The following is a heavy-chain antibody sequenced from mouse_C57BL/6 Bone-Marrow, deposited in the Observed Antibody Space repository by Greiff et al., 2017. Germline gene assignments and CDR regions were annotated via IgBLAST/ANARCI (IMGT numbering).Heavy chain of an antibody. Sequence: VKLQQPGAELVKPGASVKLSCKASGYTFTSYWMHWVKQRPGQGLEWIGMIHPNSGSTNYNEKFKSKATLTVDKSSSTAYMQLSSLTSEDSAVYYCARWGSSGYVGGWFAYWGQGTLVTVSA. D-gene: IGHD3-2*02. J-gene: IGHJ3*01. V-gene: IGHV1-64*01. CDR1: GYTFTSYW. CDR2: IHPNSGST. CDR3: ARWGSSGYVGGWFAY.